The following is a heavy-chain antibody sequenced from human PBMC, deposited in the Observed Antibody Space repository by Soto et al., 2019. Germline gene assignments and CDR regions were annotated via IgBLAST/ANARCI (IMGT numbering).Heavy chain of an antibody. V-gene: IGHV3-30*18. CDR3: AKEGIELWSAFDY. CDR2: ISNDGDDQ. CDR1: GFTFNNYG. Sequence: QVQLVESGGGVVQPGRSLRLSCTASGFTFNNYGIHWVRQAPGKGLEWVAVISNDGDDQYYADSVKDRFTISRDNSRNTLYLQMISLRPEDTAMYYCAKEGIELWSAFDYWGQGTLVTVSS. J-gene: IGHJ4*02. D-gene: IGHD3-10*01.